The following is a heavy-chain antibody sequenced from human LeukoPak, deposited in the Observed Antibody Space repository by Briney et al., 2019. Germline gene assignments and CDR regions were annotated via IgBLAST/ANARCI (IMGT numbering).Heavy chain of an antibody. Sequence: GGSLRLSCAASRFVFPSHGMHWVRQAPGKGLEWVAFIRYDGSEKYHADSVQGRFTISRDNSKNTLSLQMTTLTPEDTAIYYCARDTSVGAAYFDFWGQGALVAVSS. V-gene: IGHV3-30*02. CDR2: IRYDGSEK. J-gene: IGHJ4*02. D-gene: IGHD2-15*01. CDR1: RFVFPSHG. CDR3: ARDTSVGAAYFDF.